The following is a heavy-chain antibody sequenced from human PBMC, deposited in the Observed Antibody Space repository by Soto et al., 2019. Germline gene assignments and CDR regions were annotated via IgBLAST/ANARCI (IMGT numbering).Heavy chain of an antibody. CDR2: IYYSGST. CDR1: GGSISSSSYY. D-gene: IGHD4-17*01. CDR3: ARTTVVTLTDY. J-gene: IGHJ4*02. V-gene: IGHV4-39*01. Sequence: SETLSLTCTVSGGSISSSSYYWGWIRQPPGKGLEWIGSIYYSGSTYYNPSLKSRVTISVDTSKNQFSLKLSSVTAADTAVYYCARTTVVTLTDYGDQGTLVTVS.